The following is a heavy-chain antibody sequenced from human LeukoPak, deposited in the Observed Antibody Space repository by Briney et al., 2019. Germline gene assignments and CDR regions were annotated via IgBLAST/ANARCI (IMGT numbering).Heavy chain of an antibody. CDR3: TRAPRSSGYYSYYYYKDV. Sequence: GGSLRLSCAASGFTFSSYWMSWVRQAPGKGLEWVANIKQDGSEKYYVDSVKGRFTISRDNAKNSLYLQMNSLRAEDTAVYYCTRAPRSSGYYSYYYYKDVWGKGTTVTVSS. D-gene: IGHD3-22*01. J-gene: IGHJ6*03. CDR1: GFTFSSYW. CDR2: IKQDGSEK. V-gene: IGHV3-7*01.